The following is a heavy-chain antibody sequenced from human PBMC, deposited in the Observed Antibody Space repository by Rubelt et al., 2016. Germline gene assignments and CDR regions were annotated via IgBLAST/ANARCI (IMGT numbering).Heavy chain of an antibody. CDR2: ISSSSSYI. Sequence: EVQLVESGGGLVKPGGSLRLSCAASGFTFSSYSMNWVRQAPGKGLEWVSSISSSSSYIYYADSVKGRFTISRDNAKNSLYLQMNSLRAEDTAVYYCARVSRPEAPPDYWGQGTLVTVSS. CDR3: ARVSRPEAPPDY. J-gene: IGHJ4*02. V-gene: IGHV3-21*01. D-gene: IGHD1-14*01. CDR1: GFTFSSYS.